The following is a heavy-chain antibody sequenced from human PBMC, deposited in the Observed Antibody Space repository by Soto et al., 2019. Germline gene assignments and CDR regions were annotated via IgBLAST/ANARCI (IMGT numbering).Heavy chain of an antibody. V-gene: IGHV3-30-3*01. Sequence: QVQLVESGGGVVQPGRSLRLSCAASGFTFSSYAMHWVRQAPGKGLEWVAVISYDGSNKYYADSVKGRFTISRDNSKNTLYLQMSSLRAEDTAVYYCARVRLRYSGSYYTVDYWGQGTLVTVSS. J-gene: IGHJ4*02. D-gene: IGHD1-26*01. CDR2: ISYDGSNK. CDR1: GFTFSSYA. CDR3: ARVRLRYSGSYYTVDY.